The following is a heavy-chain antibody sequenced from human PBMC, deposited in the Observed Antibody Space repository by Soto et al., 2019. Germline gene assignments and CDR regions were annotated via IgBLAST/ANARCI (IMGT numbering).Heavy chain of an antibody. J-gene: IGHJ3*02. D-gene: IGHD3-16*02. CDR1: GDSVSSNSAA. CDR2: TYYRSKWYN. CDR3: ARDFKVHNYDYIWGSYRPSDAFDI. Sequence: PSQTLSLTCAISGDSVSSNSAAWNWIRQSPSRGLEWLGRTYYRSKWYNDYAVSVKSRITINPDTSKNQFSLQLNSVTPEDTAVYYCARDFKVHNYDYIWGSYRPSDAFDIWGQGTMVTVSS. V-gene: IGHV6-1*01.